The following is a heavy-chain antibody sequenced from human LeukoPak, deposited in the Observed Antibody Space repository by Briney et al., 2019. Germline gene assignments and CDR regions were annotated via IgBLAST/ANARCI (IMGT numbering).Heavy chain of an antibody. J-gene: IGHJ6*04. V-gene: IGHV1-69*01. D-gene: IGHD2-15*01. Sequence: SVKVSCKASGGTFSSYAISWGRQAPGQGLEWMGGIIPIFGTANYAQKFQGRVTITADESTSTAYMELSSLRSEDTAVYYCASDHCSGGSCYPRYYYGMDVWGKGTTVTVSS. CDR1: GGTFSSYA. CDR2: IIPIFGTA. CDR3: ASDHCSGGSCYPRYYYGMDV.